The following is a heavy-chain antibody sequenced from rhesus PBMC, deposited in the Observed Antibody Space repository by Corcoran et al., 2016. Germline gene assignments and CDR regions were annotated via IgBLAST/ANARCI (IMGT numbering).Heavy chain of an antibody. CDR1: GYSISSGYY. V-gene: IGHV4-127*01. CDR3: AREYSNLYFDY. D-gene: IGHD4-23*01. Sequence: QVQLQESGPGLVKPSETLSLTCAVSGYSISSGYYWGWIRQPPGKGLEWIGYVGGSICVPIYHPSRKGRCTVAKDPSKNQFSLKLSSVTAADTAVYYCAREYSNLYFDYWGQGVLVTVSS. CDR2: VGGSICVP. J-gene: IGHJ4*01.